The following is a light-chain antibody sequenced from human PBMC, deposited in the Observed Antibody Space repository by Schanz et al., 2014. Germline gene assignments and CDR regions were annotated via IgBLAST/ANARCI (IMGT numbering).Light chain of an antibody. CDR2: GDN. CDR3: QSSHNPLTDYV. Sequence: QSVLTQPPSVSGAPGQRVTISCTGSSSNIGAGYDVHWYQQVPGTAPKVLIYGDNNRPSGVPDRFSGSRSGTSASLAITGLQAEDEADYYCQSSHNPLTDYVFGTGTKLTVL. J-gene: IGLJ1*01. V-gene: IGLV1-40*01. CDR1: SSNIGAGYD.